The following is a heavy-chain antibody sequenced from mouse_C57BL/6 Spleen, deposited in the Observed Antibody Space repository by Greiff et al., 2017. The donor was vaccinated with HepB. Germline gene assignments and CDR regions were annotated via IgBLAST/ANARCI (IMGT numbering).Heavy chain of an antibody. D-gene: IGHD1-1*01. CDR3: ARQGGITTVEDY. V-gene: IGHV1-76*01. CDR2: IYPGSGNT. Sequence: QVQLQQSGAELVRPGASVKLSCKASGYTFTDYYINWVKQRPVQGLEWIARIYPGSGNTYYNEKFKGKATLTAEKSSSTAYMQLSSLTSEDSAVYFCARQGGITTVEDYWGQGTTLTVSS. CDR1: GYTFTDYY. J-gene: IGHJ2*01.